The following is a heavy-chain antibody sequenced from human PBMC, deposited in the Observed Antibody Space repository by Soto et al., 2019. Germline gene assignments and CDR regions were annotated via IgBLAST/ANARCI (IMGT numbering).Heavy chain of an antibody. CDR1: GGSVSGYY. CDR3: TRSVDTTRAFYFDY. D-gene: IGHD5-18*01. J-gene: IGHJ4*02. CDR2: IYYNGNT. Sequence: SETLSLTCTVPGGSVSGYYWSWIPQPPGKGLEWIGYIYYNGNTNYNPSLRSRVTISLDTSKNQFSLKLSSVAAADTAVYYCTRSVDTTRAFYFDYWGQGTLVTVS. V-gene: IGHV4-59*02.